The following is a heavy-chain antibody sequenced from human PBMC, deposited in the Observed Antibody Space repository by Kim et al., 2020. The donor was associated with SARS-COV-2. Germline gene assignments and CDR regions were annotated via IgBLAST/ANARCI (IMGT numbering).Heavy chain of an antibody. CDR2: ISYDGSNK. Sequence: GGSLRLSCAASGFTFSSYGMHWVRQAPGKGLEWVAVISYDGSNKYYADSVKGRFTISRDNSKNTLYLQMNSLRAEDTAVYYCALPSLHSSIAAGYFGGWGQGTLVTVSS. V-gene: IGHV3-30*03. CDR3: ALPSLHSSIAAGYFGG. CDR1: GFTFSSYG. J-gene: IGHJ4*02. D-gene: IGHD6-13*01.